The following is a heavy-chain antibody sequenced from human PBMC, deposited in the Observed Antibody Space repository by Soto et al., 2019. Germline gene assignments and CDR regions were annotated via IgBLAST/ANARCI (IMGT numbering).Heavy chain of an antibody. CDR3: ARCYCSIGSCFTCWHFDL. Sequence: QGQLVQSGAEVRKPGASVKVSCQASGYIFNNFGLSWVRQVPGQGLEWVVWIGPYVGKTYYAPKCRDRVTIPADQTINTASMELRSLTSDDSALYYCARCYCSIGSCFTCWHFDLWGRGTLVTVSS. D-gene: IGHD6-19*01. J-gene: IGHJ2*01. CDR1: GYIFNNFG. V-gene: IGHV1-18*01. CDR2: IGPYVGKT.